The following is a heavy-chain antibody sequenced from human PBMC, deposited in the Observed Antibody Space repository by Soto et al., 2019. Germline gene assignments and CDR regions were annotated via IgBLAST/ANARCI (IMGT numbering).Heavy chain of an antibody. J-gene: IGHJ6*03. CDR3: ARGVNNDYYQDV. Sequence: EVQLVESGGGLVQPGGSLRLSCAASGFTFSDYWMYWVRQVPGKGLEWVSRIKRDGGTANYADSVKGRFTISRDNAKNTLSLEMNRLRVDATADYYCARGVNNDYYQDVWGKGTTVTVSS. D-gene: IGHD1-1*01. CDR2: IKRDGGTA. CDR1: GFTFSDYW. V-gene: IGHV3-74*01.